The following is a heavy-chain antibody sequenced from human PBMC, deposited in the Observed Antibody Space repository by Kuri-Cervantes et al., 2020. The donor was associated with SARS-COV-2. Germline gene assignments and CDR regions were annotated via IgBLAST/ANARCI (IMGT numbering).Heavy chain of an antibody. CDR3: ARRAIFGVVPIYDY. J-gene: IGHJ4*02. D-gene: IGHD3-3*01. CDR2: LYTSGST. CDR1: DGSITNYY. Sequence: SETLSLTCTVSDGSITNYYWSWIRQPAGKGLEWIGRLYTSGSTKYNPSLKSRVTISVDTSKNQFSLKLTSVAAADTAVYYCARRAIFGVVPIYDYWGQGTLVTVSS. V-gene: IGHV4-4*07.